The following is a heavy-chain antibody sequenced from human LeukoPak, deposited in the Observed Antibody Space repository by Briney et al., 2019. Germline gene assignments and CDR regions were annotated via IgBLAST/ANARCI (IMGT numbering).Heavy chain of an antibody. V-gene: IGHV4-59*01. J-gene: IGHJ3*02. D-gene: IGHD3-22*01. Sequence: SETLSLTCTVSGGSISSYYWSWIRQPPGKGLEWIGYIYYSGSTNYNPSLKSRVTISVDTSKNQFSLKLSSVTAADTAVYYCARHLYYYDSSGYLLIYAFDIWGQGTMVTVSS. CDR1: GGSISSYY. CDR3: ARHLYYYDSSGYLLIYAFDI. CDR2: IYYSGST.